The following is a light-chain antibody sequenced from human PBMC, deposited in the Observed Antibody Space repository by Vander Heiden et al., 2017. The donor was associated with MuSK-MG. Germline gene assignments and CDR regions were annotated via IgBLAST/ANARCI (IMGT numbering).Light chain of an antibody. J-gene: IGKJ2*01. V-gene: IGKV3-15*01. CDR3: QHYNNWPRT. CDR2: GAS. Sequence: EIAITQTPATLSVSPGERATLSCSARQSVSSIVACYQHKPGQAPRLLIYGASTRATGIPGRFSGSGSGTEFTLTISRLQSEDFAVYYCQHYNNWPRTFGQGTKLEIK. CDR1: QSVSSI.